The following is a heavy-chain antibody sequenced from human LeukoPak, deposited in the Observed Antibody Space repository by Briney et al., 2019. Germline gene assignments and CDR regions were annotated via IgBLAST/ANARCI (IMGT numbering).Heavy chain of an antibody. CDR1: GFTFSNAW. D-gene: IGHD6-19*01. CDR2: IKSKTDGGTT. V-gene: IGHV3-15*01. CDR3: TTERGDSSGWYDY. J-gene: IGHJ4*02. Sequence: GGSLRLSCAASGFTFSNAWMSWVRQAPGKGLEWVGRIKSKTDGGTTDYAAPVKGRFTISRDDSKNTLYLQMNSLKTEDTAVYYCTTERGDSSGWYDYWGQGTLVTVSS.